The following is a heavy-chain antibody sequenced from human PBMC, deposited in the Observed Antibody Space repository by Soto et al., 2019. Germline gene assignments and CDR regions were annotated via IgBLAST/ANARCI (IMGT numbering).Heavy chain of an antibody. CDR3: TRAAWSPYLSFY. D-gene: IGHD3-10*01. CDR2: ISSSGSTA. J-gene: IGHJ4*02. Sequence: GGSLRLSCAASGFTFSRFELHWVRQAPWKGLEWISYISSSGSTAYYASSVEGRFTISRDKANNSVYLQMDSLRAEDTALYYCTRAAWSPYLSFYWGQGDRVTVSS. V-gene: IGHV3-48*03. CDR1: GFTFSRFE.